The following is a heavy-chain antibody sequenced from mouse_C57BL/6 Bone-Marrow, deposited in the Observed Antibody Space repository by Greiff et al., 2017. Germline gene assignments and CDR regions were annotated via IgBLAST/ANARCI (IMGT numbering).Heavy chain of an antibody. D-gene: IGHD1-1*01. V-gene: IGHV1-72*01. CDR2: IDPESGGT. Sequence: QVQLQQPGAELVKPGASVKLSCKASGYTFTSYWMHWVKQRPGRGLEWIGRIDPESGGTKYNEKFKSKATVTVDKPSSTAYMQLSSLTSEDSAVYYVASKGFYYGSSDESGDDYLGYWCQGTTLTVSA. CDR3: ASKGFYYGSSDESGDDYLGY. J-gene: IGHJ2*01. CDR1: GYTFTSYW.